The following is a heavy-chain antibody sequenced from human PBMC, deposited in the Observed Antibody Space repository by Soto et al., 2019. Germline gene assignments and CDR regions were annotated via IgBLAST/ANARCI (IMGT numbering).Heavy chain of an antibody. Sequence: GGSLRLSCAASGFTVSSYWMHWVRQAPGKGLVWVSRINSDGSSTSYADSVKGRFTISRDNAKNTLYLQMNSLRAEDTAVYYCARVRYSGSYPYGMDVWGQGTTVTVSS. V-gene: IGHV3-74*01. CDR3: ARVRYSGSYPYGMDV. CDR2: INSDGSST. J-gene: IGHJ6*02. D-gene: IGHD1-26*01. CDR1: GFTVSSYW.